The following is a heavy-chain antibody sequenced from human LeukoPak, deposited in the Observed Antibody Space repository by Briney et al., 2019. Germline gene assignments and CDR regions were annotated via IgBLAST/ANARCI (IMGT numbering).Heavy chain of an antibody. CDR2: IYYSGST. V-gene: IGHV4-59*08. CDR3: ARPRYYDSGGYYVHYFDT. J-gene: IGHJ4*02. Sequence: SETLSLTCTVSGGSISSYYWNWIRQPPGKGLEWIGYIYYSGSTNYNPSLKSRVTISVDTSKNQFSLKLSSVTAADTAVYYCARPRYYDSGGYYVHYFDTWGRGTLVTVSS. D-gene: IGHD3-22*01. CDR1: GGSISSYY.